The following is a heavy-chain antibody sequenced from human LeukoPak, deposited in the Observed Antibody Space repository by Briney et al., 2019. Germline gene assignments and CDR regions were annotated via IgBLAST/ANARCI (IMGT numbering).Heavy chain of an antibody. D-gene: IGHD1-1*01. Sequence: AGGSLRLSCAASGFTFDDYAMHWVRQAPGKGLEWVSGISWNSGSIGYADSVKGRFTISRDNAKNSLYLQMNSLRAEDTALYYCAKDLSTQEGFDYWGQGTLVTVSS. CDR2: ISWNSGSI. CDR1: GFTFDDYA. CDR3: AKDLSTQEGFDY. J-gene: IGHJ4*02. V-gene: IGHV3-9*01.